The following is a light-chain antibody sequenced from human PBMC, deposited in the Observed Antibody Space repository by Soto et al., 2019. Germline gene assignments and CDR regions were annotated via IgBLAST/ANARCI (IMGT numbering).Light chain of an antibody. CDR1: QSVSSSY. CDR3: QQYVKSPPSWT. Sequence: ETELTQSPGTLSLSPGERATLSCRASQSVSSSYLAWYQQKPGQAPRLLIYDASTRATGIPDKFSSSGSRKDFTLTISRLEPEDLAVYYCQQYVKSPPSWTFGQGTKVEIK. CDR2: DAS. J-gene: IGKJ1*01. V-gene: IGKV3-20*01.